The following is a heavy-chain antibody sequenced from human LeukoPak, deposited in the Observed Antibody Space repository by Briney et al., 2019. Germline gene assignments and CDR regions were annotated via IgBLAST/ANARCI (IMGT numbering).Heavy chain of an antibody. Sequence: SETLSLTCTVSLDSTTSNFWSWVRQPPGKGLEWIGEIHRSGSPNYNPSVQSRVTISIDRSRNQIVLELSSVTAADTAVYYCAREILGGFNPGAYWGQGTLVTVSS. D-gene: IGHD1-14*01. CDR2: IHRSGSP. V-gene: IGHV4-4*02. CDR3: AREILGGFNPGAY. CDR1: LDSTTSNF. J-gene: IGHJ4*02.